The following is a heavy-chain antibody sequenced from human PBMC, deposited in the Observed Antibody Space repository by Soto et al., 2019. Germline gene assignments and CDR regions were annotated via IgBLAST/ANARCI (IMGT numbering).Heavy chain of an antibody. V-gene: IGHV3-30*18. CDR2: ISYDGSNK. D-gene: IGHD3-10*01. J-gene: IGHJ5*02. CDR3: AKDKRGRFGDWFDP. CDR1: GFTFSSYG. Sequence: GGSLRLSCAASGFTFSSYGMHWVRQAPGKGLEWVAVISYDGSNKYYADSVKGRFTISRDNSKNTLYLQMNSLRAEDTAVYYCAKDKRGRFGDWFDPWGQGTLVTVSS.